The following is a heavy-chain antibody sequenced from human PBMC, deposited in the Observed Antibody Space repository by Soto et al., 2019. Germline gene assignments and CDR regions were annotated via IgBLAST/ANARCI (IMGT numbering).Heavy chain of an antibody. V-gene: IGHV3-23*01. CDR2: ISGSGGST. J-gene: IGHJ4*02. CDR1: GFTFSSYA. CDR3: AKEDGGMTPVVTVHFDY. D-gene: IGHD2-15*01. Sequence: EVQLLESGGGLVQPGGSLRLSCAASGFTFSSYAMSWVRQAPGKGLEWVSAISGSGGSTYYADSVKGRFTISRDNSKNTLYLQMNSLRAEDTAVYYCAKEDGGMTPVVTVHFDYWGQGTLVTVSS.